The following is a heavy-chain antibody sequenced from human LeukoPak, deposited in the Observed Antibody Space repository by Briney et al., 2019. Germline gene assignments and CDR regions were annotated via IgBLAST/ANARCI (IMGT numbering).Heavy chain of an antibody. CDR2: IRYDGSNK. D-gene: IGHD5-18*01. CDR1: GFTFSSYE. V-gene: IGHV3-30*02. Sequence: PGGSLRLSCAASGFTFSSYEMNWVRQAPGKGLEWVAFIRYDGSNKYYADSVKGRFTISRDNSKNTLYLQMNSLRAEDTAVYYCAKAREGGYEPVHWGQGTLVTVSS. CDR3: AKAREGGYEPVH. J-gene: IGHJ4*02.